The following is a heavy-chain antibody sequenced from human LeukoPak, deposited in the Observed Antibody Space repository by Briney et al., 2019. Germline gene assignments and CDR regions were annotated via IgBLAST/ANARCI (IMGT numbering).Heavy chain of an antibody. CDR3: AMHSGSYYLFAY. J-gene: IGHJ4*02. CDR2: IYYSGST. CDR1: GGSISSSSYY. Sequence: SETLSLTCTVSGGSISSSSYYWGWIRQPPGKGLEWIGSIYYSGSTYYNPSLKSRVTISVDTSKNQFSLKLSSVTAADTAMYYCAMHSGSYYLFAYWGQGTLVTVSS. D-gene: IGHD1-26*01. V-gene: IGHV4-39*07.